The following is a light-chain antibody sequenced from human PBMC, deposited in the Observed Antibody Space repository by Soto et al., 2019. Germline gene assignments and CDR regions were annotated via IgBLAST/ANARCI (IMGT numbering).Light chain of an antibody. V-gene: IGLV2-8*01. CDR1: NSDVGGYEY. CDR2: DVN. CDR3: MSYVGSNIFV. Sequence: QSVLTQPPSASGSPGQSVTISCTGTNSDVGGYEYVSWYQQYPGEAPRLLIYDVNKRPSGVPDRFSGSKSGNTASLTVSGLQAEDEADYYCMSYVGSNIFVFGTGTKVTVL. J-gene: IGLJ1*01.